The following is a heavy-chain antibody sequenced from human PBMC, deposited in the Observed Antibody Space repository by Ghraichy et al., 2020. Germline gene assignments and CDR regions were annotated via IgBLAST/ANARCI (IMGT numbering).Heavy chain of an antibody. D-gene: IGHD4-17*01. J-gene: IGHJ2*01. CDR3: ARQNYGDYFNRYFDV. CDR1: GGSITNYY. V-gene: IGHV4-59*08. Sequence: SQTLSLTCTVSGGSITNYYWSWIRQPPGKGLEWIAYIYFSGSTNYNPSLKSRVTISVDTSKNQFSLKLRSVRAADTAVYFCARQNYGDYFNRYFDVWGRGTLVSVSS. CDR2: IYFSGST.